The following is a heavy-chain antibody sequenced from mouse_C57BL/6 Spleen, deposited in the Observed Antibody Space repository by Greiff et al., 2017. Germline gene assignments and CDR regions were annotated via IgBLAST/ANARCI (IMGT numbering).Heavy chain of an antibody. CDR1: GYAFSSSW. CDR3: ARSSDYDVGMDY. J-gene: IGHJ4*01. D-gene: IGHD2-4*01. Sequence: VQLQESGPELVKPGASVKISCKASGYAFSSSWMNWVKQRPGKGLEWIGRIYPGDGDTNYNGKFKGKATLTADKSSSTAYMQLSSLTSEDSAVYFCARSSDYDVGMDYWGQGTSVTVSS. V-gene: IGHV1-82*01. CDR2: IYPGDGDT.